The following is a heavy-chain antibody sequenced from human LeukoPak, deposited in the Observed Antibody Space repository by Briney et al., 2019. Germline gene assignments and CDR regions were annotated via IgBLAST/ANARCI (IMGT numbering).Heavy chain of an antibody. D-gene: IGHD4-4*01. CDR2: IYYSGST. V-gene: IGHV4-59*13. CDR3: ARGNRYSNYLGYYYYGMDV. J-gene: IGHJ6*02. Sequence: SETLSLTCTVSGGSISSYYWSWIRQPPGKGLEWIGYIYYSGSTNYNPSLKSRVTISVDTSKNQFSLKLSSGTAADTAVYYCARGNRYSNYLGYYYYGMDVWGQGTTVTVSS. CDR1: GGSISSYY.